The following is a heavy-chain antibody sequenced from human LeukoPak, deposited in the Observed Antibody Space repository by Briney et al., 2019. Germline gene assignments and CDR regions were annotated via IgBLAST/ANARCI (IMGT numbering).Heavy chain of an antibody. V-gene: IGHV4-59*11. J-gene: IGHJ4*02. CDR1: RGSISSHY. Sequence: SETLSLTCTVPRGSISSHYWSWIRQPPRKGLERIGYIYCSGNTNYNPSLKSRVTISVDTSKNQFSLKLSSVTAADTAVYYCAREVTGHTKAVDYWGQGTLVTVSS. CDR3: AREVTGHTKAVDY. CDR2: IYCSGNT. D-gene: IGHD3-9*01.